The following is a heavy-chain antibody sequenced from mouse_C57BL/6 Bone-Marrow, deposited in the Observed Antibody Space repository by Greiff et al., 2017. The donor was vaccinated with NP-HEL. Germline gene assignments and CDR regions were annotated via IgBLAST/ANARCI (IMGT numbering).Heavy chain of an antibody. V-gene: IGHV1-22*01. J-gene: IGHJ3*01. D-gene: IGHD1-1*01. CDR1: GYTFTDYN. Sequence: SGPELVKPGASVKMSCKASGYTFTDYNMHWVKQSHGKSLEWIGYINPNNGGTSYNQKFKGKATLTVNKSSSTAYMELRSLTSEDSAVYYCARWDYGSEGFAYWGQGTLVTVSA. CDR2: INPNNGGT. CDR3: ARWDYGSEGFAY.